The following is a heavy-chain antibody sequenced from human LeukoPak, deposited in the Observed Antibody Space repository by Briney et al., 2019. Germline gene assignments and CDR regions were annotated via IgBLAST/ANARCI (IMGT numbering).Heavy chain of an antibody. CDR1: GFTFSSYG. Sequence: PGGSLRLSCATSGFTFSSYGMHWVRQAPGKGLEWVAFIRYDGSNKYYADSVKGRFTISRDNSKNTLYLQMNSLRAEDTAVYYCAKDSADSGYSYGYPEGYFDYWGQGTLVTVSS. CDR2: IRYDGSNK. V-gene: IGHV3-30*02. D-gene: IGHD5-18*01. J-gene: IGHJ4*02. CDR3: AKDSADSGYSYGYPEGYFDY.